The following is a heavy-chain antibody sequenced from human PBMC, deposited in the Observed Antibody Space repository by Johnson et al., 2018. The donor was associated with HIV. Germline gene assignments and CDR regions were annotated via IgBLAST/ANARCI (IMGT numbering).Heavy chain of an antibody. CDR1: RFTFSSHW. V-gene: IGHV3-7*03. D-gene: IGHD6-19*01. J-gene: IGHJ3*01. CDR3: ARGVGGAGDDAFDF. CDR2: IKQDGTEK. Sequence: MLLVESGGGVVQPGRSLRLSCAASRFTFSSHWMSWVRQAPGKGLEWVVNIKQDGTEKYYVDSVKGRFTISRDNAKNLLFLQMNSLRAEDTALYYCARGVGGAGDDAFDFWGQGTVVTVSS.